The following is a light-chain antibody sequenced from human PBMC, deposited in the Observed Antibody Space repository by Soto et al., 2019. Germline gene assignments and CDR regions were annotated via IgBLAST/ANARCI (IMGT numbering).Light chain of an antibody. CDR3: AAWDDSLNGRV. Sequence: QSVLTQPPSASGTPGQRVTISCSGSSSSIGGNTVNWYQQLPGTAPKLLIYGHNQRPSGVPDRFSGSKSGTSAFLAISGLQSEDEAVYYCAAWDDSLNGRVFGGGTKLTVL. CDR2: GHN. J-gene: IGLJ2*01. CDR1: SSSIGGNT. V-gene: IGLV1-44*01.